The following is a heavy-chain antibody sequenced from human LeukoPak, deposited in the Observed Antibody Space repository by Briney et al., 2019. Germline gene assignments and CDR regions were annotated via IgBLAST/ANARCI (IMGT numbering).Heavy chain of an antibody. CDR1: GGTFSSYA. CDR3: ARDRGYPIAEYSSSWTFDY. D-gene: IGHD6-13*01. J-gene: IGHJ4*02. Sequence: ASVKVSCKASGGTFSSYAISWVRQAPGQGLEWMGGITPIFGTANYAQKFQGRVTITADKSTSTAYMELSSLRSEDTAVYYCARDRGYPIAEYSSSWTFDYWGQGTLVTVSS. CDR2: ITPIFGTA. V-gene: IGHV1-69*06.